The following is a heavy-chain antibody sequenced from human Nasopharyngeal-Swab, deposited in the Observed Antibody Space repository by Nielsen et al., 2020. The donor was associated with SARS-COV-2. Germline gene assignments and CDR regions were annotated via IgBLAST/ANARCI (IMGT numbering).Heavy chain of an antibody. Sequence: WIRQPPGKGLEWVAVIRYDGSNKYYADSVKGRFTISRDNSKNTLYLQMNSLRAEDTAVYYCAREAGTTVTTYGGVPDYWGQGTLVTVSS. CDR2: IRYDGSNK. D-gene: IGHD4-17*01. CDR3: AREAGTTVTTYGGVPDY. V-gene: IGHV3-33*01. J-gene: IGHJ4*02.